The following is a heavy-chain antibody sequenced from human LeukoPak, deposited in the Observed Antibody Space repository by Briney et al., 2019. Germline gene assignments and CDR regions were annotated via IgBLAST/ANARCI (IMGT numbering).Heavy chain of an antibody. CDR1: GYTFTSYG. CDR3: ARDGGLYCTNGVCYTAY. J-gene: IGHJ4*02. CDR2: ISAYNGNT. Sequence: GASVKVSCKASGYTFTSYGISWVRQAPGQGLEWMGWISAYNGNTNYAQKLQGRVTMTTDTSTSTAYMELRSLRSDDTAVYYCARDGGLYCTNGVCYTAYWGKGTLVTVSS. D-gene: IGHD2-8*01. V-gene: IGHV1-18*01.